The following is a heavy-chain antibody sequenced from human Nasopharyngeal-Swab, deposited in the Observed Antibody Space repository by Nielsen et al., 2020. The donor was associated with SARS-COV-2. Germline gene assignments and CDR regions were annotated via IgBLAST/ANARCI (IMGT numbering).Heavy chain of an antibody. V-gene: IGHV5-51*01. Sequence: GGSLRLSCKGSGYIFSNYWIGWVRQMPGKGLEWVGIIYPGDSDTRYSPSFQGQVTISADKSISTTYLQWSSLKASDTAMYYWARLLLSKYFDYWGQGTLVTVSS. CDR1: GYIFSNYW. CDR2: IYPGDSDT. J-gene: IGHJ4*02. CDR3: ARLLLSKYFDY.